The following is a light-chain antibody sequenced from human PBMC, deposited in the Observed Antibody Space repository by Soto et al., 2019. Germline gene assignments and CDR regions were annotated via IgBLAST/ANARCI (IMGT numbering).Light chain of an antibody. V-gene: IGLV2-14*01. CDR1: SSDVGGYNY. CDR3: SSYTSSSTRV. J-gene: IGLJ1*01. CDR2: DVS. Sequence: QSALTQPPSASGSPGQSVTISCTGTSSDVGGYNYVSWYQQHPGKAPKLMIYDVSNRPSVVSNRFPGSKSGNTASLTISGLQAEDEADYYCSSYTSSSTRVFGTGTKVTVL.